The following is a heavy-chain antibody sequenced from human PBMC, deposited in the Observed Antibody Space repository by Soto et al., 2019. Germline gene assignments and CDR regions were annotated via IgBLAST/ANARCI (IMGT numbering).Heavy chain of an antibody. CDR2: IYYSGST. D-gene: IGHD3-22*01. Sequence: QVQLQESGPGLVKPSQTLSLTCTVSGGSISSGGYYWSWIRQHPGKGLEWIGYIYYSGSTYYNPSLQSRVTISVDTSKNQFSLKLSSVTAADTAVYYCARLYSSGYYPGDFDYWGQGTLVTVSS. V-gene: IGHV4-31*03. CDR3: ARLYSSGYYPGDFDY. J-gene: IGHJ4*02. CDR1: GGSISSGGYY.